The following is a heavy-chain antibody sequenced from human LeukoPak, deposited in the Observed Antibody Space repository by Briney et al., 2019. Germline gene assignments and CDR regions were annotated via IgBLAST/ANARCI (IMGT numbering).Heavy chain of an antibody. CDR1: GFTFSSYS. V-gene: IGHV3-21*01. D-gene: IGHD6-6*01. CDR2: ISSSSSYK. CDR3: AREKEAARYYYYYGMDV. Sequence: GGSLRLSCAASGFTFSSYSMNWVRQAPGKGLEWVSSISSSSSYKYYADSVKGRFTISRDNAKNSLYLQMNSLRAEDTAVYYCAREKEAARYYYYYGMDVWGQGTTVTVSS. J-gene: IGHJ6*02.